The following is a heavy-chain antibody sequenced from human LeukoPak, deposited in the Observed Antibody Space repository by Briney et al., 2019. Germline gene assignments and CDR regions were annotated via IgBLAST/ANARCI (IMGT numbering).Heavy chain of an antibody. V-gene: IGHV3-23*01. J-gene: IGHJ4*02. D-gene: IGHD1-26*01. CDR2: ISSSGDT. CDR3: AKDAVGATAYYFDY. CDR1: GFTFSSYA. Sequence: GGPLRLSCAASGFTFSSYAMSWVRQAPGKGLEWVSAISSSGDTYYAGSVKGRFTISRDNSKNTLYLQMNSLRAEDTAVYYCAKDAVGATAYYFDYWGQGTLVTVSS.